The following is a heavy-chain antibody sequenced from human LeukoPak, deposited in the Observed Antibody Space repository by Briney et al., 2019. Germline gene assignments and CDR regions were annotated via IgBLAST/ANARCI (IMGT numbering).Heavy chain of an antibody. Sequence: SETLSLTCTVAGGSISSSGYYWDWIRQPPGKGLDWIGTIHYSGTTFYKSFLESRLTMSVDTSKNQFSLKLSSVTAADTAVYYCVRRVDYYGSGSYFYYDYWGQGTLVTVSS. CDR3: VRRVDYYGSGSYFYYDY. CDR1: GGSISSSGYY. J-gene: IGHJ4*02. V-gene: IGHV4-39*01. CDR2: IHYSGTT. D-gene: IGHD3-10*01.